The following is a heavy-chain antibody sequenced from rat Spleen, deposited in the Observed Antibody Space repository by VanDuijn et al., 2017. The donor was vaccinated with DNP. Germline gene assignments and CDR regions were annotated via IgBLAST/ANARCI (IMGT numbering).Heavy chain of an antibody. CDR3: ARDENGYVNYWFAY. Sequence: QVQLKESGPGLVQPSQTLSLTCTVSGFSLTSYNVHWVRQPTGKGLEWMGIIWTGGSTDYNSALKSRLSISRDTSKSQVFLKMNSLQIEDTATYYCARDENGYVNYWFAYWGQGTLVTVSS. CDR1: GFSLTSYN. V-gene: IGHV2-30*01. D-gene: IGHD1-4*01. CDR2: IWTGGST. J-gene: IGHJ3*01.